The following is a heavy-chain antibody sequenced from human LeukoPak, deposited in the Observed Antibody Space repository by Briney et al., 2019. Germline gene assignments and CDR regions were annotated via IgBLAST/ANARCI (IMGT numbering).Heavy chain of an antibody. CDR2: INHSGST. Sequence: SETLSLTCTVSGGSISSSGYYWSWIRQPPGKGLEWIGEINHSGSTNYNPSLKSRVTISVDTSKNQFSLKLSSVTAADTAVYYCARAKVYYYYMDVWGKGTTVTVSS. J-gene: IGHJ6*03. CDR1: GGSISSSGYY. V-gene: IGHV4-39*07. CDR3: ARAKVYYYYMDV.